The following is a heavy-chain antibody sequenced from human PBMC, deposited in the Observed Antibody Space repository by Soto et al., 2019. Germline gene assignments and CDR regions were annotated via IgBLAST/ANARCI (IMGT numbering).Heavy chain of an antibody. J-gene: IGHJ4*02. V-gene: IGHV3-23*01. CDR3: AKDRRAGGNSAFYFDF. Sequence: GGSLRLSCAAAGFKFSNYAMSWVRQAPGKGLEWVSLISATGGGTYYADSVKGRFTISGDNSHNTLYLQVHSLTAEDTAVYYCAKDRRAGGNSAFYFDFWGQGAQVTGSS. CDR2: ISATGGGT. CDR1: GFKFSNYA. D-gene: IGHD3-16*01.